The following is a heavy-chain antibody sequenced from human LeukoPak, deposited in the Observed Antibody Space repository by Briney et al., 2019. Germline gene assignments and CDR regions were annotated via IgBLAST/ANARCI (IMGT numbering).Heavy chain of an antibody. V-gene: IGHV3-7*03. D-gene: IGHD6-13*01. CDR3: AKDPGAAGYNWFDP. CDR2: IKQDGSEK. J-gene: IGHJ5*02. Sequence: GGSLRLSCAASGFTFSNCWMSWVRQAPGKGLEWVANIKQDGSEKYYVDSVKGRFTISRDNPKNSLYLQMNSLRAEDTALYYCAKDPGAAGYNWFDPWGQGTLVTVSS. CDR1: GFTFSNCW.